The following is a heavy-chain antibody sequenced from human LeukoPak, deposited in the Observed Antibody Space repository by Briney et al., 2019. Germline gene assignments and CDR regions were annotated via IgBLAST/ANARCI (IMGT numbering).Heavy chain of an antibody. D-gene: IGHD6-6*01. CDR1: GGSFSGYY. V-gene: IGHV4-34*01. CDR2: INHSGST. J-gene: IGHJ4*02. CDR3: ARKWSSSSNNTFDY. Sequence: SETLSLTCAVYGGSFSGYYWSWIRQPPGKGLEWIGEINHSGSTNYNPSLKSRVTISVDTSKNQFSLKLSSVTAADTAVYYCARKWSSSSNNTFDYWGQGTLVTVSS.